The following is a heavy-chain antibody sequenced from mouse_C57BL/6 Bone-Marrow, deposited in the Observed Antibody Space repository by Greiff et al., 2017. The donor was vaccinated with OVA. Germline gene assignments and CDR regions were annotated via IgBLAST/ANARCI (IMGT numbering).Heavy chain of an antibody. CDR2: IDPSDSYT. CDR3: ARSPQFAY. CDR1: GYTFTSYW. J-gene: IGHJ3*01. Sequence: VQLQQPGAELLMPGASVKLSCKASGYTFTSYWMHWVKQRPGQGLEWIGEIDPSDSYTNYNQKFKGKSTLTVDKSSSTAYMQLSSLTSEDSAVYYCARSPQFAYWGQGTLVTVSA. V-gene: IGHV1-69*01.